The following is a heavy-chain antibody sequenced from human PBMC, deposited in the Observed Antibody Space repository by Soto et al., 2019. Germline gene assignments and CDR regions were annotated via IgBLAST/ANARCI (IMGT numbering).Heavy chain of an antibody. D-gene: IGHD5-12*01. CDR2: ISGSGGST. CDR1: GCTFSSYA. V-gene: IGHV3-23*01. CDR3: AKDRAMATIYFDY. J-gene: IGHJ4*02. Sequence: GGSLRLSCAASGCTFSSYAMSWVRQAPGKGLEWVSAISGSGGSTYYADSVKGRFTISRDNSKNTLYLQMNSLRAEDTAVYYCAKDRAMATIYFDYWGQGTLVTVSS.